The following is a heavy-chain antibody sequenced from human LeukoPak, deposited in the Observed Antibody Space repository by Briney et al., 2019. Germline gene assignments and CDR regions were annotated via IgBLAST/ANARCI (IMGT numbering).Heavy chain of an antibody. V-gene: IGHV3-30*03. CDR2: VLSDGSDQ. CDR1: GFTFSDYY. D-gene: IGHD2/OR15-2a*01. Sequence: GGSLRLSCAASGFTFSDYYMSWIRQAPGKGLEWLAVVLSDGSDQYYADSVQGRFSVSRDNSKNTLYLHMDTLRVEDTAVYYCARVSKPGWYDYYYMDVWGKGTTVIVSS. J-gene: IGHJ6*03. CDR3: ARVSKPGWYDYYYMDV.